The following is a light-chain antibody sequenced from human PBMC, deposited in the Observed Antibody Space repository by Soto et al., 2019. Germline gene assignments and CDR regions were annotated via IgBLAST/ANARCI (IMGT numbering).Light chain of an antibody. CDR3: CSSVGSYV. Sequence: QSALNQPASVSGSPGQSVTISCTATSSDVENYKLVSWYQQHPGKAPKLIIYEVTKRPSGVSNRFSGSKSANTASLTISGLQPEDEAEYYCCSSVGSYVFGTGTKLTVL. CDR1: SSDVENYKL. CDR2: EVT. J-gene: IGLJ1*01. V-gene: IGLV2-23*02.